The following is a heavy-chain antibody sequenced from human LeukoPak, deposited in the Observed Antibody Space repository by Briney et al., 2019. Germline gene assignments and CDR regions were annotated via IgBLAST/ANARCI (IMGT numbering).Heavy chain of an antibody. CDR1: GGSISTSSYY. J-gene: IGHJ4*02. V-gene: IGHV4-39*07. D-gene: IGHD3-22*01. CDR2: IYYSGST. Sequence: SETLSLTCTVSGGSISTSSYYWGWIRQPPVKGLEWIGSIYYSGSTYYNPSLKSRVTISVDTSKNQFSLKLSSVTAADTAMYYCARVAHDSSAYYYWDYWGQGTLVTVSS. CDR3: ARVAHDSSAYYYWDY.